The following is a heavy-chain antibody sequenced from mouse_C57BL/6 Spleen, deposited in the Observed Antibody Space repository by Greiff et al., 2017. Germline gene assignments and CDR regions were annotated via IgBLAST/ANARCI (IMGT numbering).Heavy chain of an antibody. CDR3: TPNYYGSSYGYFDV. D-gene: IGHD1-1*01. CDR1: GFNIKDDY. V-gene: IGHV14-4*01. J-gene: IGHJ1*03. Sequence: VQLKESGAELVRPGASVKLSCTASGFNIKDDYMHWVKQRPEQGLEWIGWIDPENGDTEYASKFQGKATITADTSSNPAYLQLSSLTSEDTAVYYCTPNYYGSSYGYFDVWGTGTTVTVSS. CDR2: IDPENGDT.